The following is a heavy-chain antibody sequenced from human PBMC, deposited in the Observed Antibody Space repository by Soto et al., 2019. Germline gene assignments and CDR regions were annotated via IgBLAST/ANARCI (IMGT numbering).Heavy chain of an antibody. CDR2: ISPDASEK. CDR1: GFTFGNFW. J-gene: IGHJ4*02. V-gene: IGHV3-7*01. CDR3: SRSLDS. Sequence: GGSLRLSCAASGFTFGNFWMDWVRQAPGKGLEWLANISPDASEKHYVDSVQGRFTISRDNAKNSLYLQMRSLTAEDSALYYCSRSLDSWGQGTRVTVSS.